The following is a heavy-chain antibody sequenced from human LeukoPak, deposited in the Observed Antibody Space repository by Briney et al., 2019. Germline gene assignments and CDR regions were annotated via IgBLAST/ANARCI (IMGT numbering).Heavy chain of an antibody. CDR1: GFTFSNYA. CDR3: AKGTRQQLVPYYFDY. CDR2: ITGSGGST. D-gene: IGHD6-13*01. Sequence: PGRSLRLSCAASGFTFSNYAMSWVRQAPGKGLQWVSAITGSGGSTYYADSVKGRFTISRDNSKNTLYLQMNSLRAEDTAVYYCAKGTRQQLVPYYFDYWGQGTLVTVSS. J-gene: IGHJ4*02. V-gene: IGHV3-23*01.